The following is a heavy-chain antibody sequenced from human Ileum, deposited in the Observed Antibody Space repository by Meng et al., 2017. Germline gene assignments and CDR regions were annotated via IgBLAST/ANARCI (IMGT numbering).Heavy chain of an antibody. CDR2: VKEDASEE. V-gene: IGHV3-7*01. CDR3: ARGGYQFEL. D-gene: IGHD3-22*01. Sequence: GESLKISCAASGFTFSNYRMSWVRQAPGKGLEFVANVKEDASEEKYKDSVKGRFSISRDNAKNSLFLQMNSLRAEDTALYYCARGGYQFELWGQGKQVTVCS. J-gene: IGHJ4*02. CDR1: GFTFSNYR.